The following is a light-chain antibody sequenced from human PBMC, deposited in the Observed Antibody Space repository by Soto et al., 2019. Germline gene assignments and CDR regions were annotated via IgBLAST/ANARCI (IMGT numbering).Light chain of an antibody. CDR2: AAS. CDR1: QGIRNY. V-gene: IGKV1-27*01. CDR3: QKYNNAPIT. Sequence: DIQMTQSPSSLSASVGDRVTITCRASQGIRNYLAGSQQKPGKVPKLLIYAASTLQSGVPSRFSGSGSGAHFTLTISSPQPEDLATDYCQKYNNAPITFRPGNKVDIK. J-gene: IGKJ3*01.